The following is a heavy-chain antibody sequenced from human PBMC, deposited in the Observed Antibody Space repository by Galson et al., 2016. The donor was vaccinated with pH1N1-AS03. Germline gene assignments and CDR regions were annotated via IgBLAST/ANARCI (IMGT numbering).Heavy chain of an antibody. J-gene: IGHJ5*01. V-gene: IGHV3-30*18. D-gene: IGHD3-16*02. CDR3: AKDAMSGGIVVLYNWFDY. Sequence: SLRLSCAVSGFTFSGYGMHWVRQAPGKGLEWVAVISYDESHRYYADSVKGRFTVSRDNAKNTLYMQMNSLRTEDTAVYYCAKDAMSGGIVVLYNWFDYWGPGTLVTVSS. CDR1: GFTFSGYG. CDR2: ISYDESHR.